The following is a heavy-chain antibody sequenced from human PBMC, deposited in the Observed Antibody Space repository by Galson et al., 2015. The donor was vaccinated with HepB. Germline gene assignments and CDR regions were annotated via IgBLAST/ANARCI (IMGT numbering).Heavy chain of an antibody. D-gene: IGHD6-19*01. J-gene: IGHJ4*02. CDR2: ISYDGSNK. CDR3: ARDRGRVVAVAGPFDY. Sequence: SLRLSCAASGFTFSSYAMHWVRQAPGKGLEWVAVISYDGSNKYYADSVKGRFTISRDNSKNTLYLQMNSLRAEDTAVYYCARDRGRVVAVAGPFDYWGQGTLVTVSS. CDR1: GFTFSSYA. V-gene: IGHV3-30*04.